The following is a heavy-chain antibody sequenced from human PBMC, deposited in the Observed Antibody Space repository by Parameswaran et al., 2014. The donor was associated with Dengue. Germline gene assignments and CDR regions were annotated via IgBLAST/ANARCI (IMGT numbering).Heavy chain of an antibody. V-gene: IGHV1-46*01. CDR3: ARDRDPYYYDSGGYYLDY. J-gene: IGHJ4*02. CDR2: INPSGGST. Sequence: WVRQAPGQGLEWMGIINPSGGSTSYAQKFQGRVTMTRDTSTSTVYMELSSLRSEDTAVYYCARDRDPYYYDSGGYYLDYWGQGTLVTVSS. D-gene: IGHD3-22*01.